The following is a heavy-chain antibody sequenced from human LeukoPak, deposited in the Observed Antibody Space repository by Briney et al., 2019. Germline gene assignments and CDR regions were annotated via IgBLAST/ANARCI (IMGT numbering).Heavy chain of an antibody. Sequence: MAGGSLRLSCAASGFTFSNAWMSWVRQAPGKGLEWVGRIKSKTDGGTTDYAAPVKGRFTISRDDSKNTLYLQMDSLKTEDTAVYYCTTGYYGGNSDFDYWGQGTLVTVSS. V-gene: IGHV3-15*01. CDR2: IKSKTDGGTT. CDR1: GFTFSNAW. J-gene: IGHJ4*02. D-gene: IGHD4-23*01. CDR3: TTGYYGGNSDFDY.